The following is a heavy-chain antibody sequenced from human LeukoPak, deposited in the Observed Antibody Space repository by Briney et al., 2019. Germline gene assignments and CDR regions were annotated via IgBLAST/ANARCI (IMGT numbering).Heavy chain of an antibody. V-gene: IGHV3-23*01. CDR2: IVGDSSKT. CDR1: GLTSHDYA. CDR3: AKQPYNYYYLDV. J-gene: IGHJ6*03. D-gene: IGHD1-14*01. Sequence: GGSLRLSGAISGLTSHDYAMTWVRQAPGKGLEWVSTIVGDSSKTYYAASVRGRFTISRDNSNYVLFLHMNSLRAEDTAIYYCAKQPYNYYYLDVWGKGTTVTISS.